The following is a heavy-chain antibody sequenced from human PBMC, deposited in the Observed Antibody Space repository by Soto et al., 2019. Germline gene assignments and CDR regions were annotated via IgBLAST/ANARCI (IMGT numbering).Heavy chain of an antibody. D-gene: IGHD1-1*01. J-gene: IGHJ4*02. CDR1: GFTFSDYY. V-gene: IGHV3-11*06. CDR2: SSNSGTFS. CDR3: ARSGDNYNRLDY. Sequence: GSLRLSCEGSGFTFSDYYISWIRQAPGKGLEWISYSSNSGTFSRYAASVKGRFSISRDNTMNLLYLQMNSLRAEDTAVYYCARSGDNYNRLDYWGQGTLVTVSS.